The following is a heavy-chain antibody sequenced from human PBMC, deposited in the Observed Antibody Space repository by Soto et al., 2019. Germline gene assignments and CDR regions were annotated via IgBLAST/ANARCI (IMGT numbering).Heavy chain of an antibody. V-gene: IGHV4-31*03. CDR1: GGSISSGGYY. D-gene: IGHD5-12*01. CDR2: IYYSGTT. J-gene: IGHJ3*02. Sequence: QVQLQESGPGLVKPSQTLSLTCTVSGGSISSGGYYWSWNRQNPGKGLEWIGYIYYSGTTNYNPSLKSRLTISVDKSKNQFSLKLNSMTAADTAVYYCARDESATDAFDIWGQGTMVTVSS. CDR3: ARDESATDAFDI.